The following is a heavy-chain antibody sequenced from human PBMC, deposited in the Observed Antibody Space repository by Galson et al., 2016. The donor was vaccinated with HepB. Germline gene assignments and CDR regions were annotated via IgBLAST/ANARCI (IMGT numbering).Heavy chain of an antibody. Sequence: SLRLSCAASGFIFSDYYMSWIRQAPGKGLEWVSYISSSGSTIYYADSVKGRFTISRDNAKNSLYLQMNSLRAEDTAVYYCATSGAYSGYRYFDLWGRGTLVTVSS. V-gene: IGHV3-11*01. J-gene: IGHJ2*01. CDR2: ISSSGSTI. CDR3: ATSGAYSGYRYFDL. D-gene: IGHD5-12*01. CDR1: GFIFSDYY.